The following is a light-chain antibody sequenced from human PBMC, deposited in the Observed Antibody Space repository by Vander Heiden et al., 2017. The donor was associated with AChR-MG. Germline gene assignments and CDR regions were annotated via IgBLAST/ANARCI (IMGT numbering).Light chain of an antibody. V-gene: IGKV3-15*01. CDR3: QQYNKWWT. CDR2: GAS. Sequence: EIVMTQSPATLSVSPGERATLSCRASQSVSSNLAWYQQKPGQAPRLLIYGASTRATGIPARFSGSGSGTEFTLTISSLRSEDFAVYYCQQYNKWWTFGQGTKL. J-gene: IGKJ1*01. CDR1: QSVSSN.